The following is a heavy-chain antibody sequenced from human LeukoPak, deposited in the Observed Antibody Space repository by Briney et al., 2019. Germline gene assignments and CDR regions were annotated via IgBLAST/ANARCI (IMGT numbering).Heavy chain of an antibody. J-gene: IGHJ5*02. D-gene: IGHD3-9*01. CDR2: INPNSGAT. V-gene: IGHV1-2*02. Sequence: ASVKVSCKASGYTYTGYYMHWVRQAPGQGLEWMGWINPNSGATKYDQKFQGRVTMTRDTSISTAYMELSRLTSDDTAVYYCARKFDILTSYDNWFDPWGQGTLVTVSS. CDR1: GYTYTGYY. CDR3: ARKFDILTSYDNWFDP.